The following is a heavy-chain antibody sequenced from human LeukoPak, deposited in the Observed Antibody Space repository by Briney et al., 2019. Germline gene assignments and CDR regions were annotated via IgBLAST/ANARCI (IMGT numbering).Heavy chain of an antibody. CDR1: GITVNTNY. CDR2: IYSGGAT. D-gene: IGHD3-9*01. CDR3: ARLHYDVLTGPFDY. Sequence: PGGSLRLSCAASGITVNTNYMSWVRQAPGKGLEWVSIIYSGGATFYADSVKGRFTISRESSKNTLWLQMNSLTAEDTAVYYCARLHYDVLTGPFDYWGQGTLVTVSS. J-gene: IGHJ4*02. V-gene: IGHV3-66*04.